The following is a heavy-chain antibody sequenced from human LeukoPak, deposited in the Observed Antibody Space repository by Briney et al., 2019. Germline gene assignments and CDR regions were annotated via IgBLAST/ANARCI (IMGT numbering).Heavy chain of an antibody. CDR3: ARQGVDSVSY. CDR2: IYYSGST. CDR1: GGSISSSSYY. Sequence: SESLSLTCTVSGGSISSSSYYWGWIRQPPGKGLEWIGSIYYSGSTYYNPSLKRRVTISVDTSKNQFSLKLSSVTAADTAVYYCARQGVDSVSYWGQGTLVTVSS. V-gene: IGHV4-39*01. D-gene: IGHD5/OR15-5a*01. J-gene: IGHJ4*02.